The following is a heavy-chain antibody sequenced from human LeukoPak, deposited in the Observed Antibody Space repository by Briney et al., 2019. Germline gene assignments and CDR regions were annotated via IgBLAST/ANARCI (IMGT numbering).Heavy chain of an antibody. Sequence: SETLSLTCAVYGGSFSGYYWSLVRQPPGKGLEWIGEINHSGSTNYNPPLKSRVTISVETSKNQFSLKLRSVTAADTAVYYCARHIPGNPYFDYWGQGTLVTVSS. V-gene: IGHV4-34*01. J-gene: IGHJ4*02. CDR1: GGSFSGYY. CDR3: ARHIPGNPYFDY. CDR2: INHSGST. D-gene: IGHD2-21*01.